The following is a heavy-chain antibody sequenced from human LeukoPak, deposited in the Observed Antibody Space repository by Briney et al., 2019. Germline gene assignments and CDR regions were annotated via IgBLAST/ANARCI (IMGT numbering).Heavy chain of an antibody. CDR2: INPNSGGT. Sequence: GASVKVSCKASGYTFTGYYMHWVRQAPGQGLEWMGWINPNSGGTNYAQKFQGRVTMTRDTSISTAYMELSRLRSDDTAVYYCVRDQMWGYCSGGGCYRSAFDIWGQGTMVTVSS. CDR1: GYTFTGYY. J-gene: IGHJ3*02. D-gene: IGHD2-15*01. V-gene: IGHV1-2*02. CDR3: VRDQMWGYCSGGGCYRSAFDI.